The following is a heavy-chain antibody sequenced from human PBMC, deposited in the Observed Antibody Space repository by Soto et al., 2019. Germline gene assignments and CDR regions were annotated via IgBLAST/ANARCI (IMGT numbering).Heavy chain of an antibody. CDR1: GFTFSTYA. D-gene: IGHD2-2*01. CDR2: NSGSGDST. CDR3: AKGGEGSCSKTSCLYFSDY. J-gene: IGHJ4*02. Sequence: EVQLLDSGGGLVQPGGSLRLSCAASGFTFSTYAMSWVRQAPGKGLEWVSTNSGSGDSTYYANSVKGRFTISRDNSRNTLDLQMNSLRVEDTAVYYCAKGGEGSCSKTSCLYFSDYWGQGTLVTVSS. V-gene: IGHV3-23*01.